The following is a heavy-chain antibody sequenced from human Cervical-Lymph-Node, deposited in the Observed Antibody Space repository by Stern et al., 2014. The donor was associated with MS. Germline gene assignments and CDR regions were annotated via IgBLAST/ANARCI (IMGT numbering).Heavy chain of an antibody. Sequence: QVQLVQSGAEVKKPGSSVKVSCKASGGAINSFDISWVRQAPGQGPEWLGDIIPILGTANFEQKFQGRVSFTADDSTNTAYMELSSLRSDDTAVYYCARHQAGIAGNWGQGTLVIVSS. J-gene: IGHJ4*02. CDR1: GGAINSFD. V-gene: IGHV1-69*01. D-gene: IGHD6-13*01. CDR3: ARHQAGIAGN. CDR2: IIPILGTA.